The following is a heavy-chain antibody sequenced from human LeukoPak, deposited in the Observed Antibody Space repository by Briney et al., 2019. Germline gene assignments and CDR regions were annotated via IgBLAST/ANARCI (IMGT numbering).Heavy chain of an antibody. CDR2: INPNSGGT. CDR1: GYTFTGYY. J-gene: IGHJ5*02. CDR3: ARASLYDILTGYANWFDP. D-gene: IGHD3-9*01. V-gene: IGHV1-2*02. Sequence: ASVKVSCKASGYTFTGYYMHWVRQAPGQGLEWMGWINPNSGGTNYAQKFQGRVTMTRDTSISTAYMELSRLRSDDTAVYYCARASLYDILTGYANWFDPWGQGTLVTVSS.